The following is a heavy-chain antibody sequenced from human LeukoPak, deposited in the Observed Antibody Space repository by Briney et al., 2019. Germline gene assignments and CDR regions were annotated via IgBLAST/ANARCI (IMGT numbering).Heavy chain of an antibody. D-gene: IGHD6-19*01. CDR2: IYYTGST. CDR1: GGSISSYY. Sequence: SETLSLTCTVSGGSISSYYWSWIRQPPGKGPECIGYIYYTGSTTYNPSLKSRVTISVDSSKNQFSLRLSSVTAADTAVYYCARLSTTSGWYSWFDPWGQGTLVTVSS. V-gene: IGHV4-59*08. J-gene: IGHJ5*02. CDR3: ARLSTTSGWYSWFDP.